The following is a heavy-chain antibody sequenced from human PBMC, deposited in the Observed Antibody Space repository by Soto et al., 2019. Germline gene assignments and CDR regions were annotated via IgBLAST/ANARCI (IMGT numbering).Heavy chain of an antibody. V-gene: IGHV1-18*01. Sequence: ASVKVSCKASGYIFTSWRITWVRQAPGQGLEYMGWINPYNGKTNYAQKLQGRVTMTTDTSTNTAYMELGSLRSDDTALYYCARESGGLDPWGQGTLVTVSS. CDR3: ARESGGLDP. CDR1: GYIFTSWR. J-gene: IGHJ5*02. CDR2: INPYNGKT.